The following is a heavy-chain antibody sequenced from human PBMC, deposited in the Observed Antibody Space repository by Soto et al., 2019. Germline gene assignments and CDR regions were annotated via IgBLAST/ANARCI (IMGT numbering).Heavy chain of an antibody. CDR1: GFTFSIYS. CDR3: ARENYLGSESDGFDP. D-gene: IGHD3-10*01. V-gene: IGHV3-30-3*01. J-gene: IGHJ5*02. CDR2: ISNDGSNT. Sequence: QVQMVESGGGVVQPGRPLTLSCAASGFTFSIYSMHWFRQAPGQGLEWVALISNDGSNTYYADSVKGRFTISRDNSRNTRYLQMNSLRAEDTAVYYCARENYLGSESDGFDPWGRGTLVTVSS.